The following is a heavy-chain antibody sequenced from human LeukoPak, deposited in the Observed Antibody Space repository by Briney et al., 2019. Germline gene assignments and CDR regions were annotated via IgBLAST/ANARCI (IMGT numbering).Heavy chain of an antibody. Sequence: GGSLRLSCAASGFSFSTSWMSWVRQTPGKGPKWVANIKADGSEKSYVDSVKGRFTISRDNAKNSLSLQMDSLRVEDTAVYYCARGGVSRAAFNVWGQGTLVTVSS. J-gene: IGHJ3*01. CDR2: IKADGSEK. V-gene: IGHV3-7*05. CDR3: ARGGVSRAAFNV. CDR1: GFSFSTSW.